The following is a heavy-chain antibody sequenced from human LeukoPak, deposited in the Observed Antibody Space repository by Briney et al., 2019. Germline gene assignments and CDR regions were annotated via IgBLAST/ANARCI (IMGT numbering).Heavy chain of an antibody. V-gene: IGHV4-39*07. D-gene: IGHD6-6*01. CDR2: IYYSGST. CDR3: AVSRAARVYFQH. J-gene: IGHJ1*01. Sequence: MPSETLSLTCTVSGGSISSSSYYWGWIRQPPGKGLEWIGSIYYSGSTYYNPSLKSRVTISVDTSKNQFSLKLSSVTAADTAVYYCAVSRAARVYFQHWGQGTLVTVSS. CDR1: GGSISSSSYY.